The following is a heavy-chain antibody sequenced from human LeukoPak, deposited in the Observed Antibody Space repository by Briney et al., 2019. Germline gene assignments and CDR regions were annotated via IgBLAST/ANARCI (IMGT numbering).Heavy chain of an antibody. Sequence: ASVKVSCKASGYTFTSYDINWVRQATGQGLEWMGWMNPNSGNTGYAQKFQGRVTMTRNTSISTAYMELSSLRSEDTAVYYCAKIARSQIQLWLDRYYYYYMDVWGKGTTVTVSS. CDR2: MNPNSGNT. CDR3: AKIARSQIQLWLDRYYYYYMDV. CDR1: GYTFTSYD. J-gene: IGHJ6*03. D-gene: IGHD5-18*01. V-gene: IGHV1-8*01.